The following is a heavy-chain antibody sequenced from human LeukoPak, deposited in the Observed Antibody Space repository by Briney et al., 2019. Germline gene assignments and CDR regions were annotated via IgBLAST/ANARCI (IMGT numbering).Heavy chain of an antibody. V-gene: IGHV3-30*02. Sequence: PGVSLRLSCAASGFTFSTYGMHWVRQAPGKGLEWVAFMRYDGSATYYADSVKGRFTISRDNAKNSLYLQMNSLRAEDTAVYYCARDLSEDFDYWGQGTLVTVSS. CDR1: GFTFSTYG. CDR3: ARDLSEDFDY. J-gene: IGHJ4*02. CDR2: MRYDGSAT. D-gene: IGHD6-19*01.